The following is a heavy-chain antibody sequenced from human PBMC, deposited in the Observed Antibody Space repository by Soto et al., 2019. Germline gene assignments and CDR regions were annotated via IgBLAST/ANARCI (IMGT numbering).Heavy chain of an antibody. J-gene: IGHJ6*03. CDR3: ARGSRNYYGSPPYYYYMDV. Sequence: PSETLSLTCAVYGGSFNGYYWSWIRQPPGKGLEWIGEINHSGSTNYNPSLKSRVTISVDTSKNQFSLKLSSVTAADTAVYYCARGSRNYYGSPPYYYYMDVWGKGTTVTVSS. V-gene: IGHV4-34*01. CDR2: INHSGST. CDR1: GGSFNGYY. D-gene: IGHD3-10*01.